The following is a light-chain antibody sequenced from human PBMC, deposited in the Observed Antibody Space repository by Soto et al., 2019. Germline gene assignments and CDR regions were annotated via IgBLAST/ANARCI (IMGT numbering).Light chain of an antibody. CDR1: QSVSSSY. CDR3: EEYGSSPLYT. V-gene: IGKV3-20*01. CDR2: GAS. Sequence: EIVLTQSPGTLSLSPGERATLSCRASQSVSSSYLAWYQQKPGQAPRLLIYGASSRATGIPDRFSGSSSGTAFTLTISSLEPEDFAVYYCEEYGSSPLYTYGQGTKLEIK. J-gene: IGKJ2*01.